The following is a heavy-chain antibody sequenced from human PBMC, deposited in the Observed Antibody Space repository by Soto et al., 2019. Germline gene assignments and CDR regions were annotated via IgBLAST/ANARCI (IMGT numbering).Heavy chain of an antibody. CDR3: AIRNGSGSYYVDY. D-gene: IGHD3-10*01. J-gene: IGHJ4*02. V-gene: IGHV4-31*03. CDR1: GGSISSGGYY. Sequence: QVQLQESGPGLVKPSQTLSLTCTVSGGSISSGGYYWSWIRQHPGKGLEWIGYIYYSGTYYNPSLKSRVTISVDTSSNQFSLKLSSVTAADPAVYYCAIRNGSGSYYVDYWGQGTLVTVSS. CDR2: IYYSGT.